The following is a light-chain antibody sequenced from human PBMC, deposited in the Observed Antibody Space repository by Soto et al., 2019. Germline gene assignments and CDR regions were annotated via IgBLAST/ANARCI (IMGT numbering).Light chain of an antibody. CDR3: QSYNTTLTARYV. CDR1: SSNIGAGYD. Sequence: QSLLTQPPSVSGAPGQWVTISCTGSSSNIGAGYDVHWYQQRPGTAPKLLIFGNINRPSGVHDRFFGSKSGSSASLAISGLHAEDEGVYYCQSYNTTLTARYVFPTATKPTVL. J-gene: IGLJ1*01. CDR2: GNI. V-gene: IGLV1-40*01.